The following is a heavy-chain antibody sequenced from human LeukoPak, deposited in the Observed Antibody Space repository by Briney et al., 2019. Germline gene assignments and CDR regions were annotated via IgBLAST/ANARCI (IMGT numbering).Heavy chain of an antibody. CDR2: IYSGGST. D-gene: IGHD3-10*01. CDR1: GFTVSSNY. Sequence: GGSLRLSCAASGFTVSSNYMSWVRQAPGKGLEWVSVIYSGGSTYYADSVKGRFTISRHNSKNTLYLQMNSLRAEDTAVYYCARILLHYYYYGMDVWGQGTTVTVSS. V-gene: IGHV3-53*04. J-gene: IGHJ6*02. CDR3: ARILLHYYYYGMDV.